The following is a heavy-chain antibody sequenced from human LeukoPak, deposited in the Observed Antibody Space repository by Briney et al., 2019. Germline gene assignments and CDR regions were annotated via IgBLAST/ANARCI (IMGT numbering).Heavy chain of an antibody. D-gene: IGHD6-6*01. V-gene: IGHV3-33*01. Sequence: GGSLRLSCAASGFTFSSYGMHWVRRAPGKGLEWVAVIWYDGSNKYYADSVKGRFTISRDNSKNTLYLQMNSLRAEDTAVYYCARGPIAARRGALDYWGQGTLVTVFS. CDR3: ARGPIAARRGALDY. CDR1: GFTFSSYG. CDR2: IWYDGSNK. J-gene: IGHJ4*02.